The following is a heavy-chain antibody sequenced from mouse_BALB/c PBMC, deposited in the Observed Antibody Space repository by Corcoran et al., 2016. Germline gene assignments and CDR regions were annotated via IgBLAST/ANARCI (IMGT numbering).Heavy chain of an antibody. J-gene: IGHJ3*01. CDR2: ISYDGSN. Sequence: DVQLQESGTGLVKPSQSLSLTCSVTGYSITSGYYWNWIRQFPGNELEWMGYISYDGSNNYNPSLKNRISITRDTSKNQFFLKLNSVTTEDTATYYCARDGYPWFAYWGQGTLVTVSA. D-gene: IGHD2-2*01. CDR1: GYSITSGYY. CDR3: ARDGYPWFAY. V-gene: IGHV3-6*02.